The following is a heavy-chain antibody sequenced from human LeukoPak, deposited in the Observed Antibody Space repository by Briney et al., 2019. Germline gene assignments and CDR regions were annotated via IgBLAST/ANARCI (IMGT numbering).Heavy chain of an antibody. V-gene: IGHV3-30-3*01. Sequence: GGSLRLSCAASGFTFSSYAMHWVRQAPGKGLEWVAVISYDGSNKYYADSVKGRFTISRDNSKNTLYLQMNSLRAEDTAVYYCARDQEDYYDSSGPGTDAFDIWRQGTMVTVSS. CDR3: ARDQEDYYDSSGPGTDAFDI. CDR1: GFTFSSYA. J-gene: IGHJ3*02. CDR2: ISYDGSNK. D-gene: IGHD3-22*01.